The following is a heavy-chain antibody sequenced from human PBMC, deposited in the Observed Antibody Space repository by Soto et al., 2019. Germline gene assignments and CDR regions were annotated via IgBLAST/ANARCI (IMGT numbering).Heavy chain of an antibody. Sequence: SETLSLTCTVSGGSVSSGSYYWSWIRQPPGKGLEWIGYIYYSGSTNYNPSLKSRVTISVDTSKNQFSLKLSSVTAADTAVYYCARERLEGVKNWFDPWGQGTLVTVSS. CDR2: IYYSGST. CDR1: GGSVSSGSYY. V-gene: IGHV4-61*01. D-gene: IGHD2-8*01. J-gene: IGHJ5*02. CDR3: ARERLEGVKNWFDP.